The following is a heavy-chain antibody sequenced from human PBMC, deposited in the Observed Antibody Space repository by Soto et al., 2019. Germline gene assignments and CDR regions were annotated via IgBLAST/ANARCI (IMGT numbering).Heavy chain of an antibody. CDR1: GFRFDEYN. CDR3: ARETLSYGSALDV. V-gene: IGHV3-43*01. Sequence: PGGSLRLSCAASGFRFDEYNMHWVRQAPGKGLEWLSLITWNGANTCYADSVKGRFTISRDGTTKSVSLQMTSLKREDTGLYYCARETLSYGSALDVWGQGTTVTVSS. J-gene: IGHJ6*02. CDR2: ITWNGANT. D-gene: IGHD3-16*01.